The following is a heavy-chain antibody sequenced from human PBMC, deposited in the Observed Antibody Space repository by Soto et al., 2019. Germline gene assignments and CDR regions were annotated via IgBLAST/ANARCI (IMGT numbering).Heavy chain of an antibody. D-gene: IGHD3-10*01. Sequence: GESLKISCAASGFTFSSYSMNWVRQAPGKGLEWVSSISSSSSYIYYADSVKGRFTISRDNAKNSLYLQMNSLRAEDTAVYYCARDLRGGDWWFDPWGQGTLVTVSS. CDR2: ISSSSSYI. CDR1: GFTFSSYS. J-gene: IGHJ5*02. V-gene: IGHV3-21*01. CDR3: ARDLRGGDWWFDP.